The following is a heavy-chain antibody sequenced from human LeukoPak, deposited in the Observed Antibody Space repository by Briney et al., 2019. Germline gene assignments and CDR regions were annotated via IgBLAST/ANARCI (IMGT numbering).Heavy chain of an antibody. Sequence: GGSLRLSCAASGFTFSNAWMTWVRQAPGKGLEWVGRIKSKTDGGTTDYAAPVKGRFTVSRDDSKNTLYLQTNSLKTEDTAVYYCTTGFWYGGPREYWGQGTLVTVCS. CDR3: TTGFWYGGPREY. CDR1: GFTFSNAW. J-gene: IGHJ4*02. D-gene: IGHD3-3*01. CDR2: IKSKTDGGTT. V-gene: IGHV3-15*01.